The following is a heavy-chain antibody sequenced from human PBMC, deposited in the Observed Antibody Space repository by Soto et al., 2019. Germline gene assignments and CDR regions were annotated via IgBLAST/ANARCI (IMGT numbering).Heavy chain of an antibody. Sequence: PGGSLRLSCAASGFTFSSYAMHWVRQAPGKGLEWVAVISYDGSNKYYADSVKGRFTISRDNSKNTLYLQMNSLRAEDTAVYYCARAGDIVASHAFDIWGQGTMDTVSS. CDR3: ARAGDIVASHAFDI. V-gene: IGHV3-30-3*01. CDR1: GFTFSSYA. CDR2: ISYDGSNK. J-gene: IGHJ3*02. D-gene: IGHD5-12*01.